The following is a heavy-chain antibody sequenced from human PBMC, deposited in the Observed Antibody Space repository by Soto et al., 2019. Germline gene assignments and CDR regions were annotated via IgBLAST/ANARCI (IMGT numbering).Heavy chain of an antibody. CDR3: ADRPRFGGLQN. J-gene: IGHJ4*02. CDR2: IYRDDDK. D-gene: IGHD2-15*01. CDR1: GFSLSTSGVG. Sequence: ITLKESCPTLVKPTQTLTLTFTCSGFSLSTSGVGVGWIRQPPGKALEWLALIYRDDDKRYSPSLRSSLTISKDTSKNQVVLTMTNMNPVDTATSYCADRPRFGGLQNWGQGTLVTDSS. V-gene: IGHV2-5*02.